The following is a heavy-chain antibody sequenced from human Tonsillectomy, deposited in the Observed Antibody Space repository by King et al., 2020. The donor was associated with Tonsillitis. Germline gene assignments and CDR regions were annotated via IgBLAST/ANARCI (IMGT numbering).Heavy chain of an antibody. CDR1: GFTFSIYG. CDR3: ARGPGSGTHLSAFDI. D-gene: IGHD3-10*01. CDR2: RWYDGSNK. J-gene: IGHJ3*02. Sequence: VQLVESGGGLVQPGGSLRLSCEASGFTFSIYGMHWVRQAPGKGLEWVAIRWYDGSNKYSADSVKGRFTISRDNAKDTLYLQMDSLRAEDTAVYYCARGPGSGTHLSAFDIWGQGTVVTVSS. V-gene: IGHV3-33*08.